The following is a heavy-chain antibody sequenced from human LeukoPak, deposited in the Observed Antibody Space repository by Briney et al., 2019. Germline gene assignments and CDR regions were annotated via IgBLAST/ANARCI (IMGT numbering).Heavy chain of an antibody. CDR1: GFTVSSDY. CDR2: IYSGGTT. J-gene: IGHJ4*02. CDR3: ARGLPIRFDY. Sequence: GGSLRLSCAASGFTVSSDYMSWVRQAPGKGLEWVSVIYSGGTTYYADSVKGRFTIPRDNSKNTLHLQMNSLRAEDTAVYYCARGLPIRFDYWGQGTLVTVSS. V-gene: IGHV3-66*01.